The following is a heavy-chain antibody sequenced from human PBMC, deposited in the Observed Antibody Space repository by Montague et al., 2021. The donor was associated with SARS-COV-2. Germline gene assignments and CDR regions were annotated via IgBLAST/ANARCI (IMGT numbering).Heavy chain of an antibody. D-gene: IGHD1-26*01. CDR2: ISYTGST. Sequence: SETLSLTCSVSGGSMSGGNSYWGWIRQPPGKGLESIGSISYTGSTSYNASLKSRVTMSVDTSKNEFSLRLSSVTASDTAVYYCARLYIQKTLVGASRRRWFDPWGQGTLVTVSS. CDR1: GGSMSGGNSY. CDR3: ARLYIQKTLVGASRRRWFDP. J-gene: IGHJ5*02. V-gene: IGHV4-39*01.